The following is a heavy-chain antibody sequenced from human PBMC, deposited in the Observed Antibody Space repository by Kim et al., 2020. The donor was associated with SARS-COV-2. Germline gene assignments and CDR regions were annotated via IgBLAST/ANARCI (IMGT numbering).Heavy chain of an antibody. Sequence: AVSMKGRFTISRDDARSSVYLQMNSLIAEETAVYYCASVRYTGTYYYFDYWGQGTLVTVSS. J-gene: IGHJ4*02. D-gene: IGHD1-26*01. V-gene: IGHV3-74*01. CDR3: ASVRYTGTYYYFDY.